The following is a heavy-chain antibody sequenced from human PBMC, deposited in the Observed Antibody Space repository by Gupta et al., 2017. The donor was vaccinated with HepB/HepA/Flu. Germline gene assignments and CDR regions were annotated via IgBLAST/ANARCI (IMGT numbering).Heavy chain of an antibody. D-gene: IGHD6-13*01. CDR2: IYSGGTT. V-gene: IGHV3-53*01. Sequence: EVQLVEFGGGLIQPWGSLRLPCAASGFTVSYNHMNWVRQAPGKGLEWVSVIYSGGTTYYADSVKGRFTISRDNSKNTLYLQMNNLRAEDTAVYYCARDLAAPGVFDYWGQGTLVTVSS. CDR1: GFTVSYNH. J-gene: IGHJ4*02. CDR3: ARDLAAPGVFDY.